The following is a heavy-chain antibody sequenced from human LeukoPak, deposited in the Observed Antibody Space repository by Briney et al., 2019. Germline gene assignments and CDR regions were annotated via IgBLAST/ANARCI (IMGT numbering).Heavy chain of an antibody. CDR2: IGYNSATT. CDR1: RFSVSNNA. D-gene: IGHD3-10*01. J-gene: IGHJ4*02. CDR3: ATLLNLPFDY. V-gene: IGHV3-23*01. Sequence: GGSLRLSCAASRFSVSNNAMSLVRQAPGKGLEWVSTIGYNSATTYYADSVEGRFTVSRDNSKNTLYLHMNSLRAEDTAVYYCATLLNLPFDYWGQGPLVTVSS.